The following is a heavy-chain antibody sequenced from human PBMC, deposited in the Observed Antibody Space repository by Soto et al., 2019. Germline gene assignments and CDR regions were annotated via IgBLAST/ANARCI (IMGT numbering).Heavy chain of an antibody. D-gene: IGHD6-19*01. CDR2: LDPQDGET. J-gene: IGHJ5*02. V-gene: IGHV1-69-2*01. Sequence: DVLLVQSGAEVKKPGSTVKISCRISGDTFTDYTFPWVQQAPGEGLEWVGFLDPQDGETSYSEKFQGRVTIMADSSTDTVFLELTRLSFDDSAVYYCATEGPRIAVAGRWFDPWGQGTQVSVSS. CDR1: GDTFTDYT. CDR3: ATEGPRIAVAGRWFDP.